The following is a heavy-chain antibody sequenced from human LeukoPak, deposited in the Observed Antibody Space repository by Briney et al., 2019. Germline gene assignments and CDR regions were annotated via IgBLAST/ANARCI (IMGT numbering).Heavy chain of an antibody. CDR1: GGPISSSNW. CDR2: MYHSGST. Sequence: PSETLSLTCAVSGGPISSSNWWSWVRQPPGKGLECIGEMYHSGSTNYNPSLKGRVTISVDKSKNLFSLKLSSVTAADTAVYYCARAGTIAAAGNFDYWGQGTLVTVSS. CDR3: ARAGTIAAAGNFDY. V-gene: IGHV4-4*02. D-gene: IGHD6-13*01. J-gene: IGHJ4*02.